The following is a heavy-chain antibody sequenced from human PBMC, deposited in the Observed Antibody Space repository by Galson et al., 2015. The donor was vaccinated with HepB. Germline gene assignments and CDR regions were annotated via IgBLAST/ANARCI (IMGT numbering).Heavy chain of an antibody. J-gene: IGHJ5*02. CDR3: ARDLPRDDCGDYEGRWFDP. Sequence: CKASGGTFSSYAISWVRQAPGQGLEWMGGIIPIFGTANYAQKFQGRVTITADESTSTAYMELRSLRSDDTAVDYCARDLPRDDCGDYEGRWFDPWGQGTLVTVSS. CDR1: GGTFSSYA. D-gene: IGHD4-17*01. V-gene: IGHV1-69*01. CDR2: IIPIFGTA.